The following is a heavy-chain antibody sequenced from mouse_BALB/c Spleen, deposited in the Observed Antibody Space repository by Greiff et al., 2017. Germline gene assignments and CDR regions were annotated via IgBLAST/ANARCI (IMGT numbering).Heavy chain of an antibody. Sequence: QVQLQQSGAELARPGASVKLSCKASGYTFTSYWMQWVKQRPGQGLEWIGAIYPGDGDTRYTQKFKGKATLTADKSSSTAYMQLSSLASEDSAVYYCARSPDGYYGAWFAYWGQGTLVTVSA. CDR1: GYTFTSYW. V-gene: IGHV1-87*01. J-gene: IGHJ3*01. CDR2: IYPGDGDT. D-gene: IGHD2-3*01. CDR3: ARSPDGYYGAWFAY.